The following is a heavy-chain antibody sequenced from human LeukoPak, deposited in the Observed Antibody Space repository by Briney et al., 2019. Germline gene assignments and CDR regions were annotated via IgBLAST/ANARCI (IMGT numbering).Heavy chain of an antibody. J-gene: IGHJ6*04. CDR3: ARPYCSSTSCYGVTDV. CDR1: GGSFSGYY. CDR2: INHSGST. V-gene: IGHV4-34*01. D-gene: IGHD2-2*01. Sequence: SETLSLTCAVYGGSFSGYYWSWIRQPPGKGLEWIGEINHSGSTNYNPSLKSRVTISLDTSKNQFSLKLSSVDAADTAVYYCARPYCSSTSCYGVTDVWGKGTTVTVSS.